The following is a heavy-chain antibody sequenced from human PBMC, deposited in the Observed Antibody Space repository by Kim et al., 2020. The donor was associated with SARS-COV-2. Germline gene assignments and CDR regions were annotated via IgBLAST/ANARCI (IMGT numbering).Heavy chain of an antibody. D-gene: IGHD3-16*01. J-gene: IGHJ6*03. CDR3: ARDFGYPKGDYYYMDV. CDR1: GFTFSSYG. Sequence: GGSLRLSCAASGFTFSSYGMHWVRQAPGKGLEWVAVIWYDGSNKYYADSVKGRFTISRDNSKNTLYLQMNSLRAEDTAVYYCARDFGYPKGDYYYMDVWGKGTTVTVSS. V-gene: IGHV3-33*01. CDR2: IWYDGSNK.